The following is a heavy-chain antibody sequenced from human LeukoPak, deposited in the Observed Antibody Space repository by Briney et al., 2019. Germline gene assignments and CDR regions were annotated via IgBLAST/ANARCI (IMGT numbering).Heavy chain of an antibody. CDR1: GGSINSYY. Sequence: PSETLSLTCTVSGGSINSYYWGWIRQPAGKGLEWIGRIYTSGSTNYNPSLKSRVTMSVDTSKNQFSLKLRSVNAADTALYYCASKDWPWGLGYWGQGTLVTVSS. D-gene: IGHD7-27*01. CDR3: ASKDWPWGLGY. CDR2: IYTSGST. V-gene: IGHV4-4*07. J-gene: IGHJ4*02.